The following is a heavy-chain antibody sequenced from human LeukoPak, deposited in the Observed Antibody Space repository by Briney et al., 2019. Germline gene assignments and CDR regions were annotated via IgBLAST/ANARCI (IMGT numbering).Heavy chain of an antibody. V-gene: IGHV4-59*01. J-gene: IGHJ4*02. Sequence: SETLSLTCTVPGGSISSYYWNWIRQPPGKGLEWIGYIYYSGSTNYNPSLKSRVTISVDTSKNQFSLRLSSVTAADTAMYYCARDPGRRGSGLDWGQGTLVTVSS. CDR2: IYYSGST. CDR1: GGSISSYY. CDR3: ARDPGRRGSGLD. D-gene: IGHD6-25*01.